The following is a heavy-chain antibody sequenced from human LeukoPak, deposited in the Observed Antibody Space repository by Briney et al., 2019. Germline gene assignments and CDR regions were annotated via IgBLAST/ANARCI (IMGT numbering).Heavy chain of an antibody. J-gene: IGHJ4*02. CDR2: ISWNSGSI. CDR1: GITFDDYA. Sequence: GGSLRLSCAASGITFDDYAMHWVRQAPGKGLEWVSGISWNSGSIGQADSVKGRFTISRDNAKNSLYLQMNSLRAEDTALYYCAKEIGIAVAGKVAAFDYWGQGTLVTVSS. CDR3: AKEIGIAVAGKVAAFDY. D-gene: IGHD6-19*01. V-gene: IGHV3-9*01.